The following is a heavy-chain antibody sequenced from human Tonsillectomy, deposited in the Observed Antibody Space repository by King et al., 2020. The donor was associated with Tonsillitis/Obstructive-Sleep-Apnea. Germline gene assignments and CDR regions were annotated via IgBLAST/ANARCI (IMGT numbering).Heavy chain of an antibody. Sequence: SYAMSWVRQAPGKGLEWVSAISGSGGSTYYADSVKCRFTISRDNSKNTLYLQMNSLRAEDPAVYYCAKGGNLVLRFLEWFFDYWGQGTLVTVSS. CDR2: ISGSGGST. J-gene: IGHJ4*02. V-gene: IGHV3-23*01. CDR3: AKGGNLVLRFLEWFFDY. D-gene: IGHD3-3*01. CDR1: SYA.